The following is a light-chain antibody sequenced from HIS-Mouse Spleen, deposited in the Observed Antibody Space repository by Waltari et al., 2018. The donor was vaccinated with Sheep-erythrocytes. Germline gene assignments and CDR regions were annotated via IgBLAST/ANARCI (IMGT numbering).Light chain of an antibody. CDR3: QAWDSSTAWNVV. CDR1: KLGDKY. J-gene: IGLJ2*01. CDR2: QDS. V-gene: IGLV3-1*01. Sequence: SYELTQPPSVSVYPGQTASITGSGDKLGDKYACWYQQKPGQSPVLVIYQDSKRPSGIPERFSGSNSGNTATLTISGTQAMDEADYYCQAWDSSTAWNVVFGGGTKLTVL.